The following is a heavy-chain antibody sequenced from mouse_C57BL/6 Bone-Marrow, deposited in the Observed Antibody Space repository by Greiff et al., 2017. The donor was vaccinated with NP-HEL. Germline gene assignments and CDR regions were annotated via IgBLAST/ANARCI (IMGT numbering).Heavy chain of an antibody. J-gene: IGHJ3*01. CDR2: IRNKANNHAT. Sequence: EVKLMESGGGLVQPGGSMKLSCAASGFTFSDAWMDWVRQSLEKGLAWVAEIRNKANNHATHYAESGNGRFTISSDVSNSSVYLQLNSLRAERTGIYFCTSIFYDYDGIAYWGQGTLVTVSA. V-gene: IGHV6-6*01. CDR1: GFTFSDAW. D-gene: IGHD2-4*01. CDR3: TSIFYDYDGIAY.